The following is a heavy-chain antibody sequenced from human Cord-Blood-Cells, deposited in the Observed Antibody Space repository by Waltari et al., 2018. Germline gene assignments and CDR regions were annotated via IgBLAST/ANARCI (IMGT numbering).Heavy chain of an antibody. CDR2: INPNRGGT. Sequence: QVQLVQSGAEVKKPGASVKVSCKASGYTFTGYYMHWVRQAPGQGLEWMGWINPNRGGTNYAQKFQGRVTMTRDTSISTAYMELSRLRSDDTAVYYCAREVGIAQLVDYWGQGTLVTVSS. CDR1: GYTFTGYY. D-gene: IGHD6-6*01. V-gene: IGHV1-2*02. CDR3: AREVGIAQLVDY. J-gene: IGHJ4*02.